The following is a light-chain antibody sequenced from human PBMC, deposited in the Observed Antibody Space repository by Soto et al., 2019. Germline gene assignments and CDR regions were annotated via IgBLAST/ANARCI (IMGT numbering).Light chain of an antibody. Sequence: QSALTQPPSVSGSPGQSVTISCTGTSTDFVSYNRVSWYQQPPGTAPKLMIYEVSKRPSGVPDRFSGSKSGNTASLTISGLQAEDEADYYCCSYTVSATLVFGGGTKLTVL. V-gene: IGLV2-18*02. CDR1: STDFVSYNR. J-gene: IGLJ3*02. CDR3: CSYTVSATLV. CDR2: EVS.